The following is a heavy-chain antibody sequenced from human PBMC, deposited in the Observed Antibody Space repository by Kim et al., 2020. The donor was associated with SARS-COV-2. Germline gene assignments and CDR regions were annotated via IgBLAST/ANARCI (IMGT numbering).Heavy chain of an antibody. CDR3: ARDRIVVVPAAIYYYYGMDV. D-gene: IGHD2-2*01. J-gene: IGHJ6*02. CDR2: ISSSSSYI. V-gene: IGHV3-21*01. Sequence: GGSLRLSCAASGFTFSSYSMNWVRQAPGKGLEWVSSISSSSSYIYYADSVKGRFTISRDNAKNSLYLQMNSLRAEDTAVYYCARDRIVVVPAAIYYYYGMDVWGQGTTVTVSS. CDR1: GFTFSSYS.